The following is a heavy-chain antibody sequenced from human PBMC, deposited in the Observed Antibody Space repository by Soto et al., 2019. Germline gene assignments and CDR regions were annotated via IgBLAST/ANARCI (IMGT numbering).Heavy chain of an antibody. CDR1: GFTFSSYS. D-gene: IGHD3-3*01. V-gene: IGHV3-21*01. CDR3: AKGGYDFWSGPLGYYYGMDV. CDR2: ISSSSSYI. J-gene: IGHJ6*02. Sequence: GGSLRLSCAASGFTFSSYSMNWVRQAPGKGLEWVSSISSSSSYIYYADSVKGRFTISRDNAKNSLYLQMNSLRAEDTAVYYCAKGGYDFWSGPLGYYYGMDVWGQGTTVTVSS.